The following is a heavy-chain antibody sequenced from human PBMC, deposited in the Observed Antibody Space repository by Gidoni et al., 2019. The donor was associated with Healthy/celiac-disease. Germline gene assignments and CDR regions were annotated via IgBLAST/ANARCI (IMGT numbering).Heavy chain of an antibody. V-gene: IGHV1-2*04. CDR1: GDTFTGYY. D-gene: IGHD3-10*01. Sequence: QVQLVQSGAEVKKPGASVKVSCKASGDTFTGYYMNWVRQAPGQGLEWMGWINPNSGGTNYAQKFQGWVTMTRDTSISTAYMELSRLRSDDTAVYYCAATPLYYYGSGHITEGYAFDIWGQGTMVTVSS. J-gene: IGHJ3*02. CDR3: AATPLYYYGSGHITEGYAFDI. CDR2: INPNSGGT.